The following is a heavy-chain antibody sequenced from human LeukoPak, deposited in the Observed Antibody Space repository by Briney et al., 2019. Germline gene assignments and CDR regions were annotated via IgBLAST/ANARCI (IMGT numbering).Heavy chain of an antibody. V-gene: IGHV1-69*05. Sequence: SVKVSCKASGGTFSSYAISWVRQAPGQGLEWMGRIIPIFGTANYAQKFQGRVTITTDESTSTASMELSSLRSEDTAAYYCARDLPSGWYDWGKGTTVTVSS. CDR3: ARDLPSGWYD. CDR2: IIPIFGTA. CDR1: GGTFSSYA. D-gene: IGHD6-19*01. J-gene: IGHJ6*04.